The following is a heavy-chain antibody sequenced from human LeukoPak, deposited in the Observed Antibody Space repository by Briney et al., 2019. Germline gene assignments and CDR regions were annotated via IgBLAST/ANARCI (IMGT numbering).Heavy chain of an antibody. CDR1: GGSFSGYY. Sequence: SETLSLTCAVYGGSFSGYYWSWIRQPPGKGPEWIGEINHSGSTNYNPSLKSRVTISVDTSKNQFSLKLSSVTAADTAVYYCARGPALYYYYGMDVWGQGTTVTVSS. CDR3: ARGPALYYYYGMDV. CDR2: INHSGST. V-gene: IGHV4-34*01. J-gene: IGHJ6*02.